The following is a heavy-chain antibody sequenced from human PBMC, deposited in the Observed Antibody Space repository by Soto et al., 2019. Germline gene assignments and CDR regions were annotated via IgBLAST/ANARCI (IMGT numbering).Heavy chain of an antibody. Sequence: ASVKVSCKASGYTFTSYGISWVRQAPGQGLEWMGWISAYNGNTNYAQKFQGRVTITADESTSTAYMELSSLRSEDTAVYYCARYYYDSSGYYPRLYYYGMDVWGQGTTVTVSS. CDR3: ARYYYDSSGYYPRLYYYGMDV. CDR1: GYTFTSYG. CDR2: ISAYNGNT. J-gene: IGHJ6*02. V-gene: IGHV1-18*04. D-gene: IGHD3-22*01.